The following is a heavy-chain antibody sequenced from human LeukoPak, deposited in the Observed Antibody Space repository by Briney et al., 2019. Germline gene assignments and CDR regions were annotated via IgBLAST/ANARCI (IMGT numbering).Heavy chain of an antibody. CDR2: ISNSGGTT. J-gene: IGHJ4*02. V-gene: IGHV3-23*01. D-gene: IGHD4-17*01. CDR1: GFTFRNYA. Sequence: AGGSLRLSCATSGFTFRNYAMSWVRQAPGKGLEWVSCISNSGGTTYHADSVKGRFAISRDTSKNTLYLQMNSLRVEDTAVYYCAKALRGFTVTSVNFDYWGQGTLVTVSS. CDR3: AKALRGFTVTSVNFDY.